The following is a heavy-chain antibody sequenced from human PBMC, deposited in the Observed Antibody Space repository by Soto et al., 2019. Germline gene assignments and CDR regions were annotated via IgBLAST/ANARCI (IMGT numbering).Heavy chain of an antibody. J-gene: IGHJ6*02. D-gene: IGHD1-7*01. CDR3: AKETDCNYVYYYYGMDV. Sequence: QVQLVESGGGVVQPGRSLRLSCAASGFTFSSYGMHWVRQAPGKGLEWMAVISYDGSNKYYADSVKGRFTISRDNSKNTLYLQMNSLRAEDTAVYYCAKETDCNYVYYYYGMDVWGQGTTVTVSS. CDR2: ISYDGSNK. CDR1: GFTFSSYG. V-gene: IGHV3-30*18.